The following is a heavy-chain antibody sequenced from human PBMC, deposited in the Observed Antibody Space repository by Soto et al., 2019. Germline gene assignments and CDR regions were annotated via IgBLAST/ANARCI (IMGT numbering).Heavy chain of an antibody. J-gene: IGHJ4*02. Sequence: GASVKVSCKASGYTFTSYGISWVRQAPGQGLEWMGWISAYNGNTNYAQKLQGRVTMTTDTSTSTAYMELRSLRSDDTAVYYCARDLWDYRIAPFAYWGQGTLVTVSS. D-gene: IGHD4-4*01. V-gene: IGHV1-18*01. CDR3: ARDLWDYRIAPFAY. CDR2: ISAYNGNT. CDR1: GYTFTSYG.